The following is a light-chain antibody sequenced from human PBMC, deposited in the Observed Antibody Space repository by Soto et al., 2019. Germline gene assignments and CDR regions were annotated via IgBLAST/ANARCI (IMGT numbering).Light chain of an antibody. Sequence: ESVLMQSPGTLSLSPGERSTLSCMASQSVSSSYLAWYQQKPGKAPRLLIYGASSRATGIPERFSGSGSGTDFTLTISRLAPEDFEVYYCQQYGSSPWTFGQGTKVDIK. CDR1: QSVSSSY. CDR3: QQYGSSPWT. V-gene: IGKV3-20*01. J-gene: IGKJ1*01. CDR2: GAS.